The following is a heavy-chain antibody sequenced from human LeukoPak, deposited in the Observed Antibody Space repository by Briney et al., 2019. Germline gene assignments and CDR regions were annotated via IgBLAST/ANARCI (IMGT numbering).Heavy chain of an antibody. Sequence: SETLSLTCAVSGGSISSGGYSWSWIRQPPGKGLEWIGSIYYSGSTYYNPSLKSRVTISVDTSKNQFFLKLSSVTAANTAVYYCARHRREMATITYYYYYGMDVWGQGTTVTVSS. J-gene: IGHJ6*02. CDR2: IYYSGST. CDR3: ARHRREMATITYYYYYGMDV. D-gene: IGHD5-24*01. CDR1: GGSISSGGYS. V-gene: IGHV4-30-2*03.